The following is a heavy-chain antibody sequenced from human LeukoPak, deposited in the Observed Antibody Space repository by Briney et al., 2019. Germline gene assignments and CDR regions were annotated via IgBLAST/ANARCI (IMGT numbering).Heavy chain of an antibody. D-gene: IGHD2-2*01. V-gene: IGHV1-24*01. Sequence: ASVKVSCKVSGYTLTELSMHWVRQAPGKGLEWMGGFDPEDGETIYAQKFQGRVTMTEDTSTDTAYMELSSLRSEDTAVYYCATILAYCSSTGCWEFDYWGQGTLVTVSS. J-gene: IGHJ4*02. CDR3: ATILAYCSSTGCWEFDY. CDR2: FDPEDGET. CDR1: GYTLTELS.